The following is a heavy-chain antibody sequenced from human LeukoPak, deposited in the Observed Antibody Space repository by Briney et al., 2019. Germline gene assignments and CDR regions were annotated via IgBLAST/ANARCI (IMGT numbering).Heavy chain of an antibody. CDR1: GGSISSYY. CDR2: IYYSGST. D-gene: IGHD2-8*02. Sequence: SETLSLTCTVSGGSISSYYWSWIRQPPGKGLEWIGYIYYSGSTNYNPSLKSRGTISVDTSKNQFSLKLSSVTAADTAVYYCARVRGGTGGYYSLDYWGQGTLVTVSS. V-gene: IGHV4-59*01. J-gene: IGHJ4*02. CDR3: ARVRGGTGGYYSLDY.